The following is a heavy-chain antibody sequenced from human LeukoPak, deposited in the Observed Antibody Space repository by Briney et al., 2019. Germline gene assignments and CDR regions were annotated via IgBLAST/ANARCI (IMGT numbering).Heavy chain of an antibody. Sequence: GGSLRLSCAASGFTFDDYAMHWVRQAPGKGLEWVSGISWSSGSIGYADSVKGRFTISRGNAKNSLYLQMNSLRAEDTALYYCAKGDPYSSGWYYFDYWGQGTLVTVSS. D-gene: IGHD6-19*01. CDR3: AKGDPYSSGWYYFDY. V-gene: IGHV3-9*01. CDR1: GFTFDDYA. CDR2: ISWSSGSI. J-gene: IGHJ4*02.